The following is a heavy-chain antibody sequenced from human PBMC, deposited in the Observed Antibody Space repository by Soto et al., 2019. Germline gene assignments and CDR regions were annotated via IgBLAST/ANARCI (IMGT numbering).Heavy chain of an antibody. CDR2: IYYSGST. D-gene: IGHD2-2*01. J-gene: IGHJ3*02. V-gene: IGHV4-31*03. Sequence: SETLSLTCTVSGGSISSGGYYWSWIRQHPGKGLEWIGYIYYSGSTYYNPSLKSRVTISVDTSKNQFSLKLSSVTAADTAVYYCARDQVVGKPWHAFEIWGQGTMVTVSS. CDR1: GGSISSGGYY. CDR3: ARDQVVGKPWHAFEI.